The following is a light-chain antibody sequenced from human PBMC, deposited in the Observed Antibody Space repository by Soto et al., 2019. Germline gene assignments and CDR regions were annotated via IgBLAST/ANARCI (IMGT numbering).Light chain of an antibody. CDR3: KPFKHYVWT. Sequence: DIQMTQSPSTLSASVGDRVTITCRASQNIASYMAWYQHKTGRYPSLIIYDASTLERRVPSRFSGSGPGTELTLIISNLQPDDFAPYYCKPFKHYVWTFGQGTKVDI. CDR1: QNIASY. CDR2: DAS. V-gene: IGKV1-5*01. J-gene: IGKJ1*01.